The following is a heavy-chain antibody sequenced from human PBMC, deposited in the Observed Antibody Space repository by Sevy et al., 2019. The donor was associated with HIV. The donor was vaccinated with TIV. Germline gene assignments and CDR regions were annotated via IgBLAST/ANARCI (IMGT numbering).Heavy chain of an antibody. CDR3: ARQGAFDP. J-gene: IGHJ5*02. D-gene: IGHD3-16*01. V-gene: IGHV4-39*01. CDR1: GGSITRNY. Sequence: SETLSLTCTVSGGSITRNYWAWIRQPPGKGLEWIASIYYTGRMHYNPYLRSRATISVGTSKTHFSLKLTSVTAADTAVYYCARQGAFDPWGQGILVTVSS. CDR2: IYYTGRM.